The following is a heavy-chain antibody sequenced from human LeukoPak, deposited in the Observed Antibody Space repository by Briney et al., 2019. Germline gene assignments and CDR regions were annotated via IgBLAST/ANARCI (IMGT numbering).Heavy chain of an antibody. CDR3: AREKTDYYDSNGYYYVFDY. J-gene: IGHJ4*02. V-gene: IGHV3-53*01. CDR2: IYSGGIA. D-gene: IGHD3-22*01. Sequence: PGGSLRLSCAASGLTVSDSYMSWVRQAPGKGLEWVSVIYSGGIAYYADSVKGRFTISRDNSKNTLYLQMNSLRAEDTAVYYCAREKTDYYDSNGYYYVFDYWGQGAQVTVSS. CDR1: GLTVSDSY.